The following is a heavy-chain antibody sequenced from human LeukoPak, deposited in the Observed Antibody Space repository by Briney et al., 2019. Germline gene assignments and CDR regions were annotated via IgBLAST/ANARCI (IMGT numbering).Heavy chain of an antibody. CDR1: GFTFSSSA. CDR2: ISFDGINK. Sequence: GRSPRISCAASGFTFSSSAMHWVRQAPGKGLEWVAVISFDGINKYYADSVKGRFTISRDNSKNTLYLQMNSLRADDTAVYYCARDLRYDSSGYKRAAFDIWGQGTMVTVSS. V-gene: IGHV3-30*14. D-gene: IGHD3-22*01. CDR3: ARDLRYDSSGYKRAAFDI. J-gene: IGHJ3*02.